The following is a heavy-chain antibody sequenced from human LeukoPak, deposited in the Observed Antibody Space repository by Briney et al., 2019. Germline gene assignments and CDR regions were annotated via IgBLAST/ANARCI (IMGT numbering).Heavy chain of an antibody. CDR1: GFTFSSYA. CDR2: ISGSGGST. D-gene: IGHD3-22*01. J-gene: IGHJ4*02. V-gene: IGHV3-23*01. CDR3: ARELDYYDSSGYYYGPYY. Sequence: GGSLRLSCSGPGFTFSSYAMSWVRQAPGKGLEWVSAISGSGGSTYYSDSVEGRFTISRDNSKNTLYLQMNSLRAEDTAVYYCARELDYYDSSGYYYGPYYWGQGTLVTVSS.